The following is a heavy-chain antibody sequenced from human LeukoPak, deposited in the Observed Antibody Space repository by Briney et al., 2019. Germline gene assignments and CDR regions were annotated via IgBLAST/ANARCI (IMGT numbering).Heavy chain of an antibody. CDR3: ARGVVVAATTYNWFDP. CDR1: GYTFTSYG. D-gene: IGHD2-15*01. V-gene: IGHV1-18*01. J-gene: IGHJ5*02. Sequence: GASVKVSCKASGYTFTSYGISWVRQAPGQGLGWMGWISAYNGNTNYAQKLQGRVTMTTDTSTSTAYMELRSLRSDDTAVYYCARGVVVAATTYNWFDPWGQGTLVTVSS. CDR2: ISAYNGNT.